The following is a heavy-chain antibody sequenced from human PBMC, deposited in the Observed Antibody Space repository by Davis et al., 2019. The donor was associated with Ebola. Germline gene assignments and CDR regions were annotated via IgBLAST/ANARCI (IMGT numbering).Heavy chain of an antibody. CDR3: ARGSRWGNYYLDY. V-gene: IGHV3-48*03. CDR2: ISNSGGTI. CDR1: GFAFSSYE. J-gene: IGHJ4*02. D-gene: IGHD3-10*01. Sequence: PGGSLRLSCTASGFAFSSYEMNRVRQAPGKGLEWVSYISNSGGTIYYADSVKGRFTISRDGAENSLFLQMNSLRAEDTAVYYCARGSRWGNYYLDYWGQGTLVTVSS.